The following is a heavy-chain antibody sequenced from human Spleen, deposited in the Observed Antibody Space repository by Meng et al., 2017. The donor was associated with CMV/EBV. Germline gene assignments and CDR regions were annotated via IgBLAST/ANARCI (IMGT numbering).Heavy chain of an antibody. CDR2: IYHSGST. J-gene: IGHJ6*02. V-gene: IGHV4-59*12. Sequence: GSLRLSCSVSGDSIRSFYWSWIRQPPGKGPEWIGYIYHSGSTNYNPSLKSRVTISVDTSKNQFSLKLSSVTAADTAVYYCARDSTHYYYYGMDVWGQGTTVTVSS. CDR3: ARDSTHYYYYGMDV. CDR1: GDSIRSFY.